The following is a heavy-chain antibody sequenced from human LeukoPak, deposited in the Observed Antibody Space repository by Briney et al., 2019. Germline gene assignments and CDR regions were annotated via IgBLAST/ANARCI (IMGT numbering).Heavy chain of an antibody. J-gene: IGHJ4*02. Sequence: ASVKASCNTSHYIFTSYVIRWLRQAPGQELEWLGWINAYNGNTNYAQKLQGRVTMTTDTSTSTDYTELRSLRSDDTAVYFCARVSTGITGTPYYFDYWGQGTLVTVSS. CDR2: INAYNGNT. CDR1: HYIFTSYV. V-gene: IGHV1-18*01. CDR3: ARVSTGITGTPYYFDY. D-gene: IGHD1-20*01.